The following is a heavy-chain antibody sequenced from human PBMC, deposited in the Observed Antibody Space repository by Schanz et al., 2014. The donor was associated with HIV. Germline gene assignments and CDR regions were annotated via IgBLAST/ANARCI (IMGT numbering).Heavy chain of an antibody. D-gene: IGHD6-13*01. Sequence: QVQLVQSGAEVKKPGSSVKVSCKASGGTFNIYTISWVRQAPGQGLEWVGGIIPIYGAAHYAQKLQGRVSINADDATNTAYLELSRLSSDDTAVYYCARDSPVAAGTLDYWGQGTLVTASS. CDR2: IIPIYGAA. V-gene: IGHV1-69*01. CDR3: ARDSPVAAGTLDY. CDR1: GGTFNIYT. J-gene: IGHJ4*02.